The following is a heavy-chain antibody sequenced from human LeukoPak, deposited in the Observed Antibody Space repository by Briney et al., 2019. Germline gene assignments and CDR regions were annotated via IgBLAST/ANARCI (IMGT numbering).Heavy chain of an antibody. J-gene: IGHJ4*02. V-gene: IGHV4-4*07. D-gene: IGHD3-22*01. CDR1: GGSISSYY. CDR2: IYASGST. CDR3: AREEVSEENYYDTFDY. Sequence: SETLSLTCTFSGGSISSYYWSWIRQPAGKGLEWIGRIYASGSTNYNPSLKSRVTISVDTSKNQFSLKLSSVTAADTAVYYCAREEVSEENYYDTFDYWGQGTLVTVSS.